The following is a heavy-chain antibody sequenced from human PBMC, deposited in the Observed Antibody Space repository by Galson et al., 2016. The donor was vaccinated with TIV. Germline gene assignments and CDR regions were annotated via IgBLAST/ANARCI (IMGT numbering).Heavy chain of an antibody. CDR2: IDLSDSYT. D-gene: IGHD5-12*01. CDR1: GHRFTSKW. Sequence: QSGAEVKKPGESLRISCKGSGHRFTSKWISWVRQMPGKGLEWMGKIDLSDSYTNSSPSFQGHVTLSVDKSISTADLQWSSLRASDTAMHYCATLRDIESLLAIYGMDVWGRGTTVTVSS. V-gene: IGHV5-10-1*01. CDR3: ATLRDIESLLAIYGMDV. J-gene: IGHJ6*02.